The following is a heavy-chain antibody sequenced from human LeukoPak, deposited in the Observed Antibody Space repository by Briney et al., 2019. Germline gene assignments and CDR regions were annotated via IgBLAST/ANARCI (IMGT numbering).Heavy chain of an antibody. J-gene: IGHJ4*02. Sequence: KPSETLSLTCTVSGGSIRSSYYYWGWIRQPPGKGLEWIGSIYDSGSTYYNPSLKSRVTVSVDTSKNQFSLKLSSVTAADTAVYYCAREPYGCGGDCYPDWGQGTLVTVSS. CDR3: AREPYGCGGDCYPD. V-gene: IGHV4-39*07. CDR2: IYDSGST. CDR1: GGSIRSSYYY. D-gene: IGHD2-21*02.